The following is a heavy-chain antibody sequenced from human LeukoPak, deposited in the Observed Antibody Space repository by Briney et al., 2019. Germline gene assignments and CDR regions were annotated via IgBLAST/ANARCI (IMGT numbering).Heavy chain of an antibody. Sequence: SETLSLTCTVSGDSISSSSYYWGWIRQPPGKGLEWIGSIYYSGSTYYNPSLKSRVTISVDTSKNQFSLKLSSVTAADTAVYYCARQGDGYNGIDYWGQGTLVTVSS. V-gene: IGHV4-39*01. D-gene: IGHD5-24*01. CDR3: ARQGDGYNGIDY. J-gene: IGHJ4*02. CDR2: IYYSGST. CDR1: GDSISSSSYY.